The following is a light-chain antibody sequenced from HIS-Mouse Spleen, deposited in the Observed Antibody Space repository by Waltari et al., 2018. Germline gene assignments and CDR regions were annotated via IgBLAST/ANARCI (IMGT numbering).Light chain of an antibody. J-gene: IGLJ3*02. Sequence: QSALTQPASVSGSPGQSITISCTGTSSDVGRYNLVSWYQQHPRKAPKLMIYEGSTRPSGVSNRFSGSKSGNTASLTISGLQAEDEADYYCCSYAGSSTWVFGGGTKLTVL. CDR3: CSYAGSSTWV. CDR1: SSDVGRYNL. CDR2: EGS. V-gene: IGLV2-23*01.